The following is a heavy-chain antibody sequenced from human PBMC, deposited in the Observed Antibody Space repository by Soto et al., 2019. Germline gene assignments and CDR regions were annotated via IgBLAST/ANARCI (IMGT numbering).Heavy chain of an antibody. CDR1: GFTFSSYW. V-gene: IGHV3-7*01. CDR3: ARDPIVVVPAASGMDV. D-gene: IGHD2-2*01. CDR2: IKQDGSEK. Sequence: GGSLRLSCAASGFTFSSYWMSWVRQAPGKGLEWVANIKQDGSEKYYVDSVKGRFTISRDNAKNSLYLQMNSLRAEDTAVYYCARDPIVVVPAASGMDVWGQGTTVTVS. J-gene: IGHJ6*02.